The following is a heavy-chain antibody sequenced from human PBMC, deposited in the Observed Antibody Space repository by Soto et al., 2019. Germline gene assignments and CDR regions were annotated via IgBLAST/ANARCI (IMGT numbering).Heavy chain of an antibody. CDR3: TRGGWGSSGSRPESEFDY. Sequence: QVHLQESGPGLVKPSETLSLTCTVSGDSIRTFYWSWIRQPPGKGLERIGYIHYSGYTNFNPSLATRVTIPMNTSKNRISLRLTSMTAADTAVYYCTRGGWGSSGSRPESEFDYWGQGTLVTVSS. CDR1: GDSIRTFY. CDR2: IHYSGYT. D-gene: IGHD6-19*01. V-gene: IGHV4-59*12. J-gene: IGHJ4*02.